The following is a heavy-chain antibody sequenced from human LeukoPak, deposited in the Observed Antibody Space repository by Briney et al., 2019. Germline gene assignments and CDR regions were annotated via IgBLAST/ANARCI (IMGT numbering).Heavy chain of an antibody. CDR1: GGTFSSYA. D-gene: IGHD4-23*01. CDR2: IIPILGIA. Sequence: SVKVSCKASGGTFSSYAISWVRQAPGQGLEWMGRIIPILGIANYAQKFQGRVTITADKSTSTAYMELSSLRSEDTAVYYCASDYGGNRYFDLWGRGTLATVSS. V-gene: IGHV1-69*04. CDR3: ASDYGGNRYFDL. J-gene: IGHJ2*01.